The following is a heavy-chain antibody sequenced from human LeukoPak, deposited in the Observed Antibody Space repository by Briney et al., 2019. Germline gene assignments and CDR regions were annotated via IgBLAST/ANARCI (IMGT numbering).Heavy chain of an antibody. CDR1: GGSFSGYY. J-gene: IGHJ6*02. Sequence: TSETLSLTCAVYGGSFSGYYWSWIRQPPGKGLEWIGEINHSGSTNYNPSLKSRVTISVDTSKNQFSLKLSSVTAADTAVYYCARVGDYYDSSGYTLGPYYGMDVWGQGTTVTVSS. CDR3: ARVGDYYDSSGYTLGPYYGMDV. D-gene: IGHD3-22*01. CDR2: INHSGST. V-gene: IGHV4-34*01.